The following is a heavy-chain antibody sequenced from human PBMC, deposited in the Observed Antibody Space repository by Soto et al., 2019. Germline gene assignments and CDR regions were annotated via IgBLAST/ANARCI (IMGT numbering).Heavy chain of an antibody. CDR2: MNPNSGNT. CDR1: GYTFTSYD. J-gene: IGHJ6*02. Sequence: QVQLVQSGAEVKKPGASVKVSCKASGYTFTSYDINWVRQATGQGLEWMGWMNPNSGNTGYAQKFQGRVTVTKNTSISTVYMELSSLRSEDTAVYYCARWRDSSWERYYYYYGMDVWGQGTTVTVSS. V-gene: IGHV1-8*01. D-gene: IGHD6-13*01. CDR3: ARWRDSSWERYYYYYGMDV.